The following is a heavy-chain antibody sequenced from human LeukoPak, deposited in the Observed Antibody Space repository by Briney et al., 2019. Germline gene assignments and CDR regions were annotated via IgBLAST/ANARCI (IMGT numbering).Heavy chain of an antibody. CDR1: GGSISSGDYY. V-gene: IGHV4-30-4*01. D-gene: IGHD4-23*01. J-gene: IGHJ3*02. CDR3: AGAYGGNSAAFDI. Sequence: SETLSLTCTVSGGSISSGDYYWSWIRQPPGKGLEWIGYIYYSGSTYYNPSLKSRVTMSVDTSKNQFSLKLSSVTAADTAVYYCAGAYGGNSAAFDIWGQGTMVTVSS. CDR2: IYYSGST.